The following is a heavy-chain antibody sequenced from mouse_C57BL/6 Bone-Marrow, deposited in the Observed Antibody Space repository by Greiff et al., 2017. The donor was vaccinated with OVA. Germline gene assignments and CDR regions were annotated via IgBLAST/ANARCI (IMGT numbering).Heavy chain of an antibody. CDR3: ASGGTTVVAPHWYFDV. J-gene: IGHJ1*03. D-gene: IGHD1-1*01. CDR2: IDPANGNT. V-gene: IGHV14-3*01. Sequence: EVKLQESVAELVRPGASVKLSCTASGFNIKNTYMHWVKQRPEQGLEWIGRIDPANGNTKYAPKFQGKATITADTSSNTAYLQLSSLTSEDTAIYYCASGGTTVVAPHWYFDVWGTGTTVTVSS. CDR1: GFNIKNTY.